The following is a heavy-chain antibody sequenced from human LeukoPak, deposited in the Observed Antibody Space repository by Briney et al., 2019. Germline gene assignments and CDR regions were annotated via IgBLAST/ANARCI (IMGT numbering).Heavy chain of an antibody. CDR1: GYSISSGYY. V-gene: IGHV4-38-2*02. J-gene: IGHJ4*02. D-gene: IGHD3-22*01. Sequence: SETLSLTCTVSGYSISSGYYWGWIRQPPGKGLEWIGSIYHSGSTYYNPSLKSRVTISVGTSKNQFSLKLSSVTAADTAVYYCARGPMSRTDYFDYWGQGTLVTVSS. CDR2: IYHSGST. CDR3: ARGPMSRTDYFDY.